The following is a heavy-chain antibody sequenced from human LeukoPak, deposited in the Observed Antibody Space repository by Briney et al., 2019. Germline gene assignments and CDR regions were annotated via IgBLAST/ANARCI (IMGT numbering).Heavy chain of an antibody. D-gene: IGHD3-22*01. CDR1: GFTFSSYG. J-gene: IGHJ4*02. CDR2: ISYDGSNK. V-gene: IGHV3-30*18. CDR3: AKGDSIVVVITSTLGFDY. Sequence: GGSLRLSCAASGFTFSSYGMHWVSQAPGKGLEWVAVISYDGSNKYYADSVKGRFTISRDNSKNTLYLQMNSLRAEDTAVYYCAKGDSIVVVITSTLGFDYWGQGTLVTVSS.